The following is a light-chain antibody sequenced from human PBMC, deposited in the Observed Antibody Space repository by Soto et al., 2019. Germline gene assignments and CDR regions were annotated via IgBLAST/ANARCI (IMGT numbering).Light chain of an antibody. CDR3: QQYGSSPPFT. CDR1: QSVSSSY. CDR2: GAS. Sequence: EIVLTQSPGTLSLSPGERATLSCRASQSVSSSYLAWYQQKPGQAPRLHIYGASSRATGIPDRFSGSGSGTDFTLTISRLEPGDFAVYYCQQYGSSPPFTFGPGTKVDIK. V-gene: IGKV3-20*01. J-gene: IGKJ3*01.